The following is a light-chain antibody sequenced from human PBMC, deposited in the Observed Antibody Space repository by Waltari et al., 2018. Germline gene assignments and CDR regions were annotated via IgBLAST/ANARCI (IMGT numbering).Light chain of an antibody. Sequence: VLTQFPGTMSLSPGERATLSCRASQSVSGNYLAWYQQKPGQSPRLLIYDTSTRATGIPDRFRGNGSGTDFTLTINRLEPEDFAVYFCQQYSASPHVTFGQGTRLEIK. CDR1: QSVSGNY. CDR3: QQYSASPHVT. V-gene: IGKV3-20*01. J-gene: IGKJ5*01. CDR2: DTS.